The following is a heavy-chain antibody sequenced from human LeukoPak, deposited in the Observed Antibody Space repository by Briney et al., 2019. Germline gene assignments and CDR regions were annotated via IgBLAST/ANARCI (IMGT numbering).Heavy chain of an antibody. V-gene: IGHV4-39*01. D-gene: IGHD3-10*01. CDR3: ARHEVRGVTMDYYYGMDV. CDR1: GGSISSSSYY. CDR2: IYYSGST. Sequence: SETLSLTCTVSGGSISSSSYYWGWIRQPPGKGLEWIGSIYYSGSTYYNPSLKSRVTISVDTSKNQFSLKLSSVTAADTAVYYCARHEVRGVTMDYYYGMDVWGQGTTVTVSS. J-gene: IGHJ6*02.